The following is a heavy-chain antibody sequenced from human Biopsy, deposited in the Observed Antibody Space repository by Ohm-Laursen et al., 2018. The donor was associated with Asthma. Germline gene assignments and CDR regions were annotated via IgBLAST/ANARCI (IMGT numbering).Heavy chain of an antibody. CDR2: IYYSGST. D-gene: IGHD3-22*01. CDR1: NGSITSGGYY. V-gene: IGHV4-31*03. J-gene: IGHJ4*02. CDR3: ARAQDYYDSRGYYRSFDY. Sequence: SQTLSLTCTVSNGSITSGGYYWTWIRQHPGKGLEWIGFIYYSGSTYYNPSLKSRVSISIDTSKNQFSLKLSSVTAADTAVYYCARAQDYYDSRGYYRSFDYWGQGTLVTVSS.